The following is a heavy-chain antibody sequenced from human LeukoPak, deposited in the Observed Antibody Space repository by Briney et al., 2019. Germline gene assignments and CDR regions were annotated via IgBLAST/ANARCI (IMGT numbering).Heavy chain of an antibody. J-gene: IGHJ4*01. CDR2: INWNGGST. Sequence: GGSLRLSCAASGFTFDDYVMSWVRQAPGKGREGGAGINWNGGSTGYADSVKGRFTISRDNAKNPLYLQMTSLRAEDTALYYCATDPRLLIYWGHGTLVTVSS. CDR1: GFTFDDYV. V-gene: IGHV3-20*04. D-gene: IGHD2-21*01. CDR3: ATDPRLLIY.